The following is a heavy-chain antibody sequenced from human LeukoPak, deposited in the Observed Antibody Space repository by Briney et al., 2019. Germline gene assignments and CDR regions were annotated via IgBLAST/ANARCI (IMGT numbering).Heavy chain of an antibody. CDR3: ARAGSGSYAGYHYYYYGMDV. CDR1: GDSVSSNSAA. D-gene: IGHD1-26*01. J-gene: IGHJ6*02. Sequence: SQTLSLTCAISGDSVSSNSAAWNWIRQSPSRGLEWLGRTYYRSKWYNDYAVSVKSRITINPDTSKNQFSLQLNSVTPEDTAVYYCARAGSGSYAGYHYYYYGMDVWGQGTTVTVSS. V-gene: IGHV6-1*01. CDR2: TYYRSKWYN.